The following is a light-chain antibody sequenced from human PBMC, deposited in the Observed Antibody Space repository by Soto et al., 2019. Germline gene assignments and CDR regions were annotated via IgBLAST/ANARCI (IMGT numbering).Light chain of an antibody. CDR1: QSLYSN. Sequence: DIVMTQSPATLSVSPGERATLSCRASQSLYSNLAWYQQKPGQAPRLLIYGASTRATGIPARFSGSGSGTEYTLTISSLQSEDFAIYYCQQYSDLPTTFGQGTKVEIK. J-gene: IGKJ1*01. V-gene: IGKV3-15*01. CDR2: GAS. CDR3: QQYSDLPTT.